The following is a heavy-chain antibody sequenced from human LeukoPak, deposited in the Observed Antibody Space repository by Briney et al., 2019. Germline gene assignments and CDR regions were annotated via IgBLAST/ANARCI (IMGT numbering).Heavy chain of an antibody. CDR3: SRLYCSSTSCYPDF. CDR1: GDRFSNYW. V-gene: IGHV5-51*01. D-gene: IGHD2-2*01. Sequence: GESLKISCKGSGDRFSNYWIGWVRQMPGKGLVWMGIIYPGDSDTRYSPSFQGQVTISVDKSISTAYLQWSSLKASDTAMYYCSRLYCSSTSCYPDFWGQGTLVTVSS. CDR2: IYPGDSDT. J-gene: IGHJ4*02.